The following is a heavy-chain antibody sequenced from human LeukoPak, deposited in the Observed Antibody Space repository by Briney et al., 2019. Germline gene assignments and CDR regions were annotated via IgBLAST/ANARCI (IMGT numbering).Heavy chain of an antibody. J-gene: IGHJ3*02. CDR3: ARHQWVPAFDI. CDR1: GGSINNGGYY. Sequence: PSQTLSLTCTVSGGSINNGGYYWSWIRQHPGKGLEWIGYIYYSGSSYYNPSLRSRVTISIDTSKNQFSLKLSSVTAADTAVYYCARHQWVPAFDIWGQGTMVTISS. CDR2: IYYSGSS. V-gene: IGHV4-30-4*01. D-gene: IGHD1-26*01.